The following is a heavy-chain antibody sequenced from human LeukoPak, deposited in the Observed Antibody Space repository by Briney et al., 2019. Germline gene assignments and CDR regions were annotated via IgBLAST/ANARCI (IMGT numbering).Heavy chain of an antibody. CDR1: GFTFSSYS. CDR3: ASGLDGSGLGWFDP. J-gene: IGHJ5*02. V-gene: IGHV3-21*01. Sequence: PGGSPRLSCAASGFTFSSYSMNWVRQAPGKGLEWVSSISSSSSYIYYADSVKGRFTISRDNAKNSLYLQMNSLRAEDTAVYYCASGLDGSGLGWFDPWGQGTLVTVSS. D-gene: IGHD3-10*01. CDR2: ISSSSSYI.